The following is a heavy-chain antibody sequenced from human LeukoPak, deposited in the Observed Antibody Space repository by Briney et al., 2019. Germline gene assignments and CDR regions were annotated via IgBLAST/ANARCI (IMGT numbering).Heavy chain of an antibody. CDR3: ARARVVPAAGLGGYFDY. J-gene: IGHJ4*02. CDR2: ISYDGSNK. D-gene: IGHD2-2*01. CDR1: GFTFSSYA. V-gene: IGHV3-30-3*01. Sequence: GGSLRLSCAASGFTFSSYAMHWVRQAPGKGLEWVAVISYDGSNKYYADSVKGRFTISRDNSKNTLYLQMNSLRAEDTAVYYCARARVVPAAGLGGYFDYWGQGALVTVSS.